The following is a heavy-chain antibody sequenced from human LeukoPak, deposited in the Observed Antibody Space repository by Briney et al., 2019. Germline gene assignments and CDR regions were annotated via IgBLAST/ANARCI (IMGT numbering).Heavy chain of an antibody. V-gene: IGHV3-73*01. Sequence: GGSLKLSCAASGFTFSGSAMHWVRQASGKGLEWVGRIRSKANSYATAYAASVKGRFTISRDDSKNTAYLQMNSLKTEDTAVCYCTREYSSSWYLDYYYGMDVWGQGTTVTVSS. D-gene: IGHD6-13*01. CDR1: GFTFSGSA. CDR2: IRSKANSYAT. J-gene: IGHJ6*02. CDR3: TREYSSSWYLDYYYGMDV.